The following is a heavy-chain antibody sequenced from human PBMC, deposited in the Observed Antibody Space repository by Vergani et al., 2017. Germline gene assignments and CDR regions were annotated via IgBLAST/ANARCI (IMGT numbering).Heavy chain of an antibody. V-gene: IGHV4-38-2*01. CDR3: ASKRGAYRAAYCHSYDF. CDR2: MDYSGST. D-gene: IGHD3-16*02. Sequence: VQLLESGGGLVQPGGSLRLSCAASGFTFSSYAMSWIRQPPGKGLEWIGSMDYSGSTSYNPSLESRISISFETPKNQFSLRLTSVTAADTAVYYCASKRGAYRAAYCHSYDFWGPGTLVGVSS. J-gene: IGHJ4*02. CDR1: GFTFSSYA.